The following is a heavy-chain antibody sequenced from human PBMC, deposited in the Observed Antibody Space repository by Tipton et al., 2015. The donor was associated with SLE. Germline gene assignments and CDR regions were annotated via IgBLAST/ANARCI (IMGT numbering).Heavy chain of an antibody. D-gene: IGHD6-13*01. CDR3: ARGDLYSGFEYYFDS. V-gene: IGHV1-69*05. CDR2: ILPMSGKA. Sequence: QLVQSGAEVKKPGSSVKVSCKASGGSFSNFAFIWVRQAPGQGLEWMGGILPMSGKADYAQKFQGRAMITTDESTSTVYMALSSLRPADTAVYYCARGDLYSGFEYYFDSWGHGTLVTVSS. CDR1: GGSFSNFA. J-gene: IGHJ4*01.